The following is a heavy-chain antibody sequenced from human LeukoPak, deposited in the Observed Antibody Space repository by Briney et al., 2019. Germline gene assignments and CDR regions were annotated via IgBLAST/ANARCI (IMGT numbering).Heavy chain of an antibody. D-gene: IGHD1-26*01. CDR1: GYSFTTYW. CDR3: ATYHSVGPKSTRGLAPLDY. V-gene: IGHV5-51*01. Sequence: GESLKISCKGSGYSFTTYWIGWVRQMPGKGLEWMGTMYPGNSDTRYSPSFQGQVTISADKSISTAYLRWSSLKASDTAMYYCATYHSVGPKSTRGLAPLDYWGQGTLVTVSS. J-gene: IGHJ4*02. CDR2: MYPGNSDT.